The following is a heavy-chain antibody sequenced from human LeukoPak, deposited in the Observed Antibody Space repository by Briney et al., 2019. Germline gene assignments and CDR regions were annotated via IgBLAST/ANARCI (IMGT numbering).Heavy chain of an antibody. CDR3: ARGTIEY. J-gene: IGHJ4*02. V-gene: IGHV4-34*01. CDR2: INHSGST. Sequence: PSETLSLTCAVYGGSFSGYYWSWIRQPPGKGLEWIGEINHSGSTNYNPSLKSRVTISVDTSKNQFSLKLSSVTAADTSVYYCARGTIEYWGQGTLVTVSS. CDR1: GGSFSGYY.